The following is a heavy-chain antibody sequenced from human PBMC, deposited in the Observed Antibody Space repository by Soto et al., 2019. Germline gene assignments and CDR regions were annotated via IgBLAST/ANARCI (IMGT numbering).Heavy chain of an antibody. V-gene: IGHV3-23*01. J-gene: IGHJ4*02. Sequence: EVQLLESGGGLVQPGGSLRLSCAASGFTFSDYAMSWVRHAPGKGLEWVSVISGRRVNTYYADSVKGRFTVSRDNSKNTLYLQMNSLRAEDTAVYYCARPHVYSISSPGYWGQVALVTVSS. CDR2: ISGRRVNT. D-gene: IGHD6-6*01. CDR1: GFTFSDYA. CDR3: ARPHVYSISSPGY.